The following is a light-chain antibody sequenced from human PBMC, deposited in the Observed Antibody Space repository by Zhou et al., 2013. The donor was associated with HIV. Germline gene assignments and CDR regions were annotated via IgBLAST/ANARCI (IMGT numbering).Light chain of an antibody. V-gene: IGKV1-39*01. CDR3: QQSYRTRT. Sequence: DIQMTQSPSSLSASVGDRVTITCRASQSISSYLNWYQQKPGKAPNLLIYAASSLQSGVPSRFSGSGSGTEFTLTISSLQPEDFATYYCQQSYRTRTFGQGTNGGNQT. J-gene: IGKJ1*01. CDR2: AAS. CDR1: QSISSY.